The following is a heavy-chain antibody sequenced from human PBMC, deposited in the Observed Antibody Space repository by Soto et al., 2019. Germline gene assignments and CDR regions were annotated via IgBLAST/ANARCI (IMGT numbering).Heavy chain of an antibody. CDR2: IYYSGST. CDR3: ARSRYTSGWWTPPFDY. V-gene: IGHV4-59*01. J-gene: IGHJ4*02. Sequence: QVQLQESGPGLVKPSESRSLTCAVSGGSISSYYWSWIRQPPGKGLEWIGYIYYSGSTNYNPSLKSRVTISVDTSKNQFSLKLTSVTAADTAVYYCARSRYTSGWWTPPFDYWGQGTLVTVSS. D-gene: IGHD6-19*01. CDR1: GGSISSYY.